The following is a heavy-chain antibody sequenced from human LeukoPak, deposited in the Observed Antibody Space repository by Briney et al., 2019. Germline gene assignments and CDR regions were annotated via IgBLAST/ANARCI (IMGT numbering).Heavy chain of an antibody. CDR1: GFTFSRFA. CDR2: ISGSGGSA. Sequence: PGGPLRLSCAVSGFTFSRFAMNWVRQAPGQGLEWISIISGSGGSAYYADSVKGRFIISRDIAKNTLYLQMNSLRAEDTAVYYCARVATTSSKWSLDYWGQGTLATVSS. D-gene: IGHD2-2*01. V-gene: IGHV3-23*01. J-gene: IGHJ4*02. CDR3: ARVATTSSKWSLDY.